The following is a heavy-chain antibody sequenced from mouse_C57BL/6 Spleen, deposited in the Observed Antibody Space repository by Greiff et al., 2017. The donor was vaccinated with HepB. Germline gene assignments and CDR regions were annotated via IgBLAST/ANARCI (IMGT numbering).Heavy chain of an antibody. D-gene: IGHD1-1*01. CDR1: GYTFTSYG. CDR2: IYPRSGNT. Sequence: QVQLQQSGAELARPGASVKLSCKASGYTFTSYGISWVKQRTGQGLEWIGEIYPRSGNTYYNEKFKGKATLTADKSSSTAYMELRSLTSEDSAVYFCARWTGGYGSSYVPSFDYWGQGTTLTVSS. CDR3: ARWTGGYGSSYVPSFDY. V-gene: IGHV1-81*01. J-gene: IGHJ2*01.